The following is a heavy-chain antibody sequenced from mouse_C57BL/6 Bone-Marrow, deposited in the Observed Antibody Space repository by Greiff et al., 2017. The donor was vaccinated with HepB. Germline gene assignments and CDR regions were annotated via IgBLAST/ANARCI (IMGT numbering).Heavy chain of an antibody. J-gene: IGHJ3*01. CDR2: IHPNSGST. D-gene: IGHD2-5*01. V-gene: IGHV1-64*01. CDR1: GYTFTSYW. CDR3: ARSETYYSNYTTVY. Sequence: VQLQQPGAELVKPGASVKLSCKASGYTFTSYWMHWVKQRPGQGLEWIGMIHPNSGSTNYNEKFKSKATLTVDKSSSTAYMQLSSLTSEDSAVYYCARSETYYSNYTTVYWGQGTLVTVSA.